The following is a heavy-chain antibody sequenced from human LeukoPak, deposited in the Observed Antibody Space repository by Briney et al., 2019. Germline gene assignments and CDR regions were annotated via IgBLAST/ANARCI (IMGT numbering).Heavy chain of an antibody. Sequence: ALVKVSCKASGGTFSSYAFSWVRQAPGQGLEWMGGIIPIFGTANYAQKFQGRVTITADESTSTAYMELSSLRSEDTAVYYCARDGVLRFFPGQDHDAFDIWGQGTMVTVSS. D-gene: IGHD3-3*01. V-gene: IGHV1-69*13. CDR3: ARDGVLRFFPGQDHDAFDI. J-gene: IGHJ3*02. CDR1: GGTFSSYA. CDR2: IIPIFGTA.